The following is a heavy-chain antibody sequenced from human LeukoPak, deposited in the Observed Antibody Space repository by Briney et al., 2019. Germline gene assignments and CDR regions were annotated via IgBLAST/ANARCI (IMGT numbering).Heavy chain of an antibody. CDR1: GFIFINYA. Sequence: GGSLTLSCVGYGFIFINYAMHWVRQARGRGLEWVWVISGRCGRAYYAASVKGRSIISIDNSVNTLFFYLTNLTVEGRAVCYCARLGGSSWTSFDSWGDGTLVTVSS. CDR2: ISGRCGRA. V-gene: IGHV3-23*01. CDR3: ARLGGSSWTSFDS. D-gene: IGHD6-13*01. J-gene: IGHJ4*01.